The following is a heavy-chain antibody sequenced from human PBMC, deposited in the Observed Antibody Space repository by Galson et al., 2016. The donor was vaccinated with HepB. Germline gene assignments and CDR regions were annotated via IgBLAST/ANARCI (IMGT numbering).Heavy chain of an antibody. CDR1: GYRFTTYW. CDR2: IYPGDSDT. V-gene: IGHV5-51*01. D-gene: IGHD2-2*01. Sequence: QSGAEVKKPGESLKISCKGSGYRFTTYWIGWVRQMPGKGLEWMGSIYPGDSDTRYRPSFQGQVTISADKSISTAYLQWSSLKASDSAMYYCAGGTGYCSSIRCYFDHWGQGTLVTVSS. J-gene: IGHJ4*02. CDR3: AGGTGYCSSIRCYFDH.